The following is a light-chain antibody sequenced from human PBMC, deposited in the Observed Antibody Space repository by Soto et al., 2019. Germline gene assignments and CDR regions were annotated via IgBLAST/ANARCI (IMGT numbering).Light chain of an antibody. CDR3: SSYAPSDVV. CDR1: SSDVGGHNY. V-gene: IGLV2-14*01. J-gene: IGLJ2*01. Sequence: QSVLTQPASVSGSPGQSITISCTGTSSDVGGHNYVSWYQQHPGKAPKLMIYEVNNRPSGVSDRFSGSKSGNTASLTVSGLQAADEAYYFCSSYAPSDVVFGGGTQLTVL. CDR2: EVN.